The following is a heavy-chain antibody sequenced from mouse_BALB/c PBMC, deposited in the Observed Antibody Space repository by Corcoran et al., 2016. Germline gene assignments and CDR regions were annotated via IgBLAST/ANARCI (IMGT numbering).Heavy chain of an antibody. CDR2: INTYTGEP. Sequence: QIQLVQSGPELKKPGETVKISCKASGYTFTHSGMNWVKQAPGKGLKWMGWINTYTGEPTYADDFKGRFAFSLETSASTAYLQINNLKNEDTATYCCARYGSSRYLDYWGQGTTLTVCS. D-gene: IGHD1-1*01. V-gene: IGHV9-3-1*01. J-gene: IGHJ2*01. CDR1: GYTFTHSG. CDR3: ARYGSSRYLDY.